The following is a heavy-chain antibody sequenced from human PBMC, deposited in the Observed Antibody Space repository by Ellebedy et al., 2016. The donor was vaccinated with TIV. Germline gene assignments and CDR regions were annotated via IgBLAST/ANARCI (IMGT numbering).Heavy chain of an antibody. CDR2: ISGSGDRT. CDR3: AKDDVVVVSGTYHEYLHH. Sequence: GESLKISCAASGFTFNTYYMTWVRQAPGKGLEWVSSISGSGDRTHYADSVKGRLTISRDNSKKTLYLQMSSLRAEDTAVYFCAKDDVVVVSGTYHEYLHHWGQGTLVTVSS. V-gene: IGHV3-23*01. CDR1: GFTFNTYY. J-gene: IGHJ1*01. D-gene: IGHD2-15*01.